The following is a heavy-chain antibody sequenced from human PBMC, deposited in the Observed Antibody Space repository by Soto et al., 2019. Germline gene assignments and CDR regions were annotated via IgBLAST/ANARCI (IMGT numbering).Heavy chain of an antibody. Sequence: QMQLVQSGPEVKKPGTSVKVSCKASGLTFTSSAVQWVRQARGQRLEWIGWIVVGSGNTNYAQKFQERVTITRDMSTLTDYMELSMARPEDSAVYYCAAQTRAPGTPLDYWGQGTLVTVSS. J-gene: IGHJ4*02. CDR3: AAQTRAPGTPLDY. D-gene: IGHD6-13*01. V-gene: IGHV1-58*01. CDR2: IVVGSGNT. CDR1: GLTFTSSA.